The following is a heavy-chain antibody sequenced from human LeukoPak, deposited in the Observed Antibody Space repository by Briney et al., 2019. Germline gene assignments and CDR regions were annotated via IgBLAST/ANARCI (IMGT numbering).Heavy chain of an antibody. J-gene: IGHJ4*02. CDR2: IYSGGST. D-gene: IGHD3-22*01. CDR3: AKSMIVVVITPPDY. Sequence: GGSLRLSCAASGFTVSSNYMSWVRQAPGKGLEWVSVIYSGGSTYYADSVKGRFTISRDDSKNTLYLQMNSLRAEDTAVYYCAKSMIVVVITPPDYWGQGTLVTVSS. CDR1: GFTVSSNY. V-gene: IGHV3-53*01.